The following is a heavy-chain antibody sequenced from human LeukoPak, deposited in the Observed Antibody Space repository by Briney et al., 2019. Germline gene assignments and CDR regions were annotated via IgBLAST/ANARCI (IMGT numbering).Heavy chain of an antibody. Sequence: KPSETLSLTCTVSGGSISSYYWSWIRQPPGKGLEWIGYIYTSGSTNYNPSLKRRVTISVDTSKNQFSLKLSSVTAVDTAVYYCARGHGDYVQYYYYMDVWGKGTTVTVSS. CDR3: ARGHGDYVQYYYYMDV. CDR1: GGSISSYY. J-gene: IGHJ6*03. CDR2: IYTSGST. D-gene: IGHD4-17*01. V-gene: IGHV4-4*09.